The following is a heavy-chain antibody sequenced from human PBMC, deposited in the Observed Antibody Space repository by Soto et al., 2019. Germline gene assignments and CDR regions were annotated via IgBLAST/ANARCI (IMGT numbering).Heavy chain of an antibody. Sequence: SETRSLTCSVSGGSISSFTYYWGWIRQPPGKGLEWIGTVYYNENTYYNPSLKSRVTITVDTAKNQFSLNLRSATAADTAMYFCARRERYYGSPGWFDPWGPGTLVTV. D-gene: IGHD3-10*01. V-gene: IGHV4-39*01. J-gene: IGHJ5*02. CDR1: GGSISSFTYY. CDR3: ARRERYYGSPGWFDP. CDR2: VYYNENT.